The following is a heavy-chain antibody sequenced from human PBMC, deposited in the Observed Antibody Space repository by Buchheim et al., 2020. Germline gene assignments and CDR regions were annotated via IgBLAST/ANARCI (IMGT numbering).Heavy chain of an antibody. J-gene: IGHJ4*02. V-gene: IGHV3-15*02. CDR3: ATGDCNGGSCHTFDY. CDR2: VKRISDGATT. D-gene: IGHD2-15*01. CDR1: GFTFSKVG. Sequence: EVKLVESGGTLIEPGKSLTLSCVTSGFTFSKVGLTWVRQASGKGLEWVGRVKRISDGATTDYAVPVQGRFTVSRDDSKNTVYLQMNTLKTEDTAVYYCATGDCNGGSCHTFDYWGQGT.